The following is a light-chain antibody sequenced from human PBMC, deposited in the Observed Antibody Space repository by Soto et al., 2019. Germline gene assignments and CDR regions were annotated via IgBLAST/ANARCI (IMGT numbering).Light chain of an antibody. Sequence: EIVLTQSPGTLSLSPGERATLSCRASQSIRNNYLAWYQQRPGQAPRLLIYAASSRATGIPDRFSGSGSGTDFTLTISRLEPEDFAVYYCQQYGRPPTFGQGTRLEIK. J-gene: IGKJ5*01. CDR3: QQYGRPPT. CDR2: AAS. V-gene: IGKV3-20*01. CDR1: QSIRNNY.